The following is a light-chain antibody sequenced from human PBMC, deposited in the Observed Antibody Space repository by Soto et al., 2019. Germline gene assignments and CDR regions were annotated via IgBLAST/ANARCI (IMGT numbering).Light chain of an antibody. CDR1: QSVSSSY. CDR3: QQYEKWPPRLT. J-gene: IGKJ4*01. Sequence: EIVLTQSPCTLSLSPGERATLSCRASQSVSSSYLAWYQQKPGQATRLLIYGASSRATGIPDRFSGSGSGTDFTLTISRLEPEDFAVYYCQQYEKWPPRLTFGGGTKVDIK. CDR2: GAS. V-gene: IGKV3-20*01.